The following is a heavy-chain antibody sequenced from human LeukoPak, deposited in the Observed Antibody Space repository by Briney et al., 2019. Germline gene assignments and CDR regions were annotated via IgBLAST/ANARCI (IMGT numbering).Heavy chain of an antibody. D-gene: IGHD6-13*01. CDR2: IGGSISYI. Sequence: GGSLRLSCAASGFTFSSYSWNWVRQAPGKGLEGASSIGGSISYIYYADPVKGRFTISRDNAKNSLYLQMNSLRAEDTAVYYCARDSSPGGYWGQGTLVTVSS. CDR1: GFTFSSYS. V-gene: IGHV3-21*01. J-gene: IGHJ4*02. CDR3: ARDSSPGGY.